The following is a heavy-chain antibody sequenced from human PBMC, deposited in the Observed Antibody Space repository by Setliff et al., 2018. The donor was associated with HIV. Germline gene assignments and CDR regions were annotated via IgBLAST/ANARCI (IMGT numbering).Heavy chain of an antibody. V-gene: IGHV4-59*01. D-gene: IGHD3-10*01. Sequence: KTSETLSLTCTVSGGSISNYYWSWLRQPPGKGLEWIGYISYTGSTNYNPSLKSRVTIAVDTSKNQFSLKLSSVTAADTAVYYCAGGLPYGLGKFGYWGQGTLVTVSS. CDR3: AGGLPYGLGKFGY. CDR1: GGSISNYY. CDR2: ISYTGST. J-gene: IGHJ4*02.